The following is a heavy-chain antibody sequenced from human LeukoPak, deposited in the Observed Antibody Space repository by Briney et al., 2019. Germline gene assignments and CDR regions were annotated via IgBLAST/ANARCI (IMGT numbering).Heavy chain of an antibody. CDR3: ARDHGSGSYFSHCDY. CDR1: GFTFSSYG. V-gene: IGHV3-33*01. Sequence: HPGGSLRLSCAASGFTFSSYGMHWVRQAPDKGLEWVAGIWYDGSNKYYADSVKGRFTISRDNSKNTLYLQMNSLRAEDTAVYYCARDHGSGSYFSHCDYWGQGTLVTVSS. J-gene: IGHJ4*02. CDR2: IWYDGSNK. D-gene: IGHD3-10*01.